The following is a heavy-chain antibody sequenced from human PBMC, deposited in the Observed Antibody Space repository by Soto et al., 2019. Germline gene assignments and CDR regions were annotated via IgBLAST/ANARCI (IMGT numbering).Heavy chain of an antibody. D-gene: IGHD4-17*01. V-gene: IGHV1-69*13. J-gene: IGHJ5*02. CDR2: IIPIFGTA. Sequence: GASLKVSCKASGGTFSSYAISWVRQAPGQGLEWMGGIIPIFGTANYAQKFQGRVTIAADESTSTAYMELSSLRSEDTAVYYCARSESSDYGDYENWFDPWGQGTLVTVSS. CDR1: GGTFSSYA. CDR3: ARSESSDYGDYENWFDP.